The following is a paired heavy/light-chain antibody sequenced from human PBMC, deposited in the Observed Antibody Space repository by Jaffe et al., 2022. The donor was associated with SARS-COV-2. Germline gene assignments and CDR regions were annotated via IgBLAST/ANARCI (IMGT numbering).Light chain of an antibody. CDR1: QSVGNN. J-gene: IGKJ1*01. CDR3: HQYGRSPGT. Sequence: EVVLTQSPGTLSLSPGARATLSCRASQSVGNNLAWYQQKPGQAPRLLMFDASMRATGIADTFSGSGSETDFTLTISRLEPEDSAVYICHQYGRSPGTFGRGTKVEI. V-gene: IGKV3-20*01. CDR2: DAS.
Heavy chain of an antibody. V-gene: IGHV4-31*03. D-gene: IGHD3-22*01. J-gene: IGHJ4*02. CDR2: MMFGGST. CDR1: GDSVSGGDYY. Sequence: QVHLQESGPGLVTPSETLSLTCTVSGDSVSGGDYYWGWIRQGPGKGLEWIVYMMFGGSTYYNPSLKSRVTMSADTSKKQFSLSLRSVTVADTAVYFCARSALVTMIVVDPYYFDRWGRGTLVTVSS. CDR3: ARSALVTMIVVDPYYFDR.